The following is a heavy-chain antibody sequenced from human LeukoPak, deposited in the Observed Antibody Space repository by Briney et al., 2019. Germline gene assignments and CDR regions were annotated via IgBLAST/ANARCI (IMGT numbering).Heavy chain of an antibody. J-gene: IGHJ3*02. CDR2: IYPGDADT. CDR1: GYTFTSYW. CDR3: ATQLAEYSSGDDAFDN. Sequence: GEPLKISCKGSGYTFTSYWIGWVRQTPGKGLEWVGIIYPGDADTRYSPSFQGQVTISADKSIRTAYLQWSSLKASDTAMDYCATQLAEYSSGDDAFDNGGQGKMVTVSS. V-gene: IGHV5-51*01. D-gene: IGHD6-19*01.